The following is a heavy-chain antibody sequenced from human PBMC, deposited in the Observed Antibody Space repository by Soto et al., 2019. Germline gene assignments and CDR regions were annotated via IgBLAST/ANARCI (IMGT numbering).Heavy chain of an antibody. V-gene: IGHV3-33*01. J-gene: IGHJ3*02. CDR1: GFTFSSYG. CDR2: IWYDGSNK. Sequence: VGSLRLSCAASGFTFSSYGMHWVRQAPGKGLEWVAVIWYDGSNKYYADSVKGRFTISRDNSKNTLYLQMNSLRAEDTAVYYCARDQGNIVGATRAFDIWGQGTMVTVSS. D-gene: IGHD1-26*01. CDR3: ARDQGNIVGATRAFDI.